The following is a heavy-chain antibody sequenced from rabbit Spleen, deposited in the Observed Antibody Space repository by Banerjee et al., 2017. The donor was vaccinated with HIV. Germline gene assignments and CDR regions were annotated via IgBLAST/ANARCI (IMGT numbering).Heavy chain of an antibody. D-gene: IGHD8-1*01. CDR1: GVSSSGDSY. V-gene: IGHV1S40*01. CDR2: IDAGSSGFT. J-gene: IGHJ6*01. Sequence: QSLEESGGDLVKPGASLTLTCIASGVSSSGDSYMCWVRQAPGKGLEWVVCIDAGSSGFTYFASWAKGRFTISKTSSTTVTLQMTSLTAADTATYFCARDTASSFSSYGMDLWGPGTLVTVS. CDR3: ARDTASSFSSYGMDL.